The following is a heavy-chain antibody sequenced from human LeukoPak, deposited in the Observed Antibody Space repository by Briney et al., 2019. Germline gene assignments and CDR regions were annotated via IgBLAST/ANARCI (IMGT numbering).Heavy chain of an antibody. Sequence: GGYLRLSCGASGFTFSPYGMHWVRQAPGKGLEWVAFIQYDGNNKYYADSVKGRFTISRDNSKNTLYLQMNSLRAEDTAVYYCAKARTTVTTIHGFDIWGQGTMVTVSS. CDR3: AKARTTVTTIHGFDI. CDR1: GFTFSPYG. D-gene: IGHD4-11*01. J-gene: IGHJ3*02. CDR2: IQYDGNNK. V-gene: IGHV3-30*02.